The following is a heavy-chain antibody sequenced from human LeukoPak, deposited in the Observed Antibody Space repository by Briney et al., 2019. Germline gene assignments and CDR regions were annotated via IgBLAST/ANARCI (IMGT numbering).Heavy chain of an antibody. Sequence: GGSLRLSCTVSGFTVSSNSMSWVRQAPGKGLEWVSAISGSGGSTYYADSVKGRFTISRDNTKNSLYLQMSSLRAEDTAVYYCARAMTWGQGTLVSVSS. CDR3: ARAMT. CDR1: GFTVSSNS. CDR2: ISGSGGST. V-gene: IGHV3-23*01. J-gene: IGHJ5*02.